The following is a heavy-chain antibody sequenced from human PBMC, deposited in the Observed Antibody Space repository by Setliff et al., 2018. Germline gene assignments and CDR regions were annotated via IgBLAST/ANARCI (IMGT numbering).Heavy chain of an antibody. CDR2: IYYSGST. CDR1: GGSISSSIYF. CDR3: ARSLGSGTYWGSRPYYSDY. Sequence: SETLSLTCNVSGGSISSSIYFWGWIRQPPGKGLEGIGNIYYSGSTYYSPSLMSRATISVDTSKNQFSLKLTSVTAADTAAYYCARSLGSGTYWGSRPYYSDYWGQGTLVTVSS. V-gene: IGHV4-39*01. J-gene: IGHJ4*02. D-gene: IGHD3-10*01.